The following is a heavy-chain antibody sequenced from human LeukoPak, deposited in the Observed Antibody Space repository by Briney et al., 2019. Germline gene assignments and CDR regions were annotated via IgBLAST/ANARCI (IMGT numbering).Heavy chain of an antibody. D-gene: IGHD5-18*01. CDR3: ARGDTAMVDYYYYMDV. V-gene: IGHV3-48*04. J-gene: IGHJ6*03. CDR2: ISSSGSTI. CDR1: GFTFSSYS. Sequence: GGSLRLSCAASGFTFSSYSMNWVRQAPGKGLEWVSYISSSGSTIYYADSVKGRFTISRDNAKNSLYLQMNSLRAEDTAVYYCARGDTAMVDYYYYMDVWGKGTTVTISS.